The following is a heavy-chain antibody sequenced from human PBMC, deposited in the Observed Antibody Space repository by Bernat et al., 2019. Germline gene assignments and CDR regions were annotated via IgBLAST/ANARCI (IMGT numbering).Heavy chain of an antibody. CDR1: GFTFSSYA. CDR2: ISGSGGST. Sequence: EVQLLESGGGLVQPGGSLRLSCAASGFTFSSYAMSWVRQAPGKGLEWVSAISGSGGSTYYADSVKGRFTISRDNSKNTLYLQMNSLRAEDTAVYYCAKGNRGSYSRDYWYFDLWGRGTLVTVSS. CDR3: AKGNRGSYSRDYWYFDL. V-gene: IGHV3-23*01. J-gene: IGHJ2*01. D-gene: IGHD1-26*01.